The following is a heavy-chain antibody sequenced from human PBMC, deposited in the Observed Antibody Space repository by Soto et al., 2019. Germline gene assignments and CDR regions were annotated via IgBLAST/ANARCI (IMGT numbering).Heavy chain of an antibody. CDR2: IIPIFGTA. J-gene: IGHJ4*02. D-gene: IGHD6-19*01. CDR1: GGTFSSYA. CDR3: AMANLGIAVAGYFDY. Sequence: HVQLLPSGAEVKKPGSSVKVSCKASGGTFSSYAISWVRQAPGHGLEWMGGIIPIFGTANYAQKFQGRVTVTGDASTSTGCVARSSLRSADTAVYYCAMANLGIAVAGYFDYWGQGTLVTVSS. V-gene: IGHV1-69*01.